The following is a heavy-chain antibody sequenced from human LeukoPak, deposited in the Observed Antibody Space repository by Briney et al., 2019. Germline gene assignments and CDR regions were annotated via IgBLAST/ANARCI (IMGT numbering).Heavy chain of an antibody. Sequence: SETLSLTCTVSGDSITSSSYYWEWIRQPPGKGLEWIGEINHSGSTNYNPSLKSRVTMSVDTSKNQFSLKLSSVTAADTAVYYCARHTGYDYVWGSYRSRLGFDYWGQGTLVTVSS. J-gene: IGHJ4*02. D-gene: IGHD3-16*02. V-gene: IGHV4-39*01. CDR1: GDSITSSSYY. CDR3: ARHTGYDYVWGSYRSRLGFDY. CDR2: INHSGST.